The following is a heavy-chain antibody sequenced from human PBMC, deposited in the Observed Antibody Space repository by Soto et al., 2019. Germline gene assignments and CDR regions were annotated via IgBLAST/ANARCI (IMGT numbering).Heavy chain of an antibody. J-gene: IGHJ4*02. Sequence: SVNGSCKVSGSRFSNYVISWVRQAPGHGLEWLGRIIPIFNSTKYAQSFQGRVTITADKSTSTASLELSSLRSDDTAVYYCAREGRGKKAGYNGLVSLGYWGQGTLVTVSS. CDR1: GSRFSNYV. CDR2: IIPIFNST. V-gene: IGHV1-69*06. D-gene: IGHD2-2*02. CDR3: AREGRGKKAGYNGLVSLGY.